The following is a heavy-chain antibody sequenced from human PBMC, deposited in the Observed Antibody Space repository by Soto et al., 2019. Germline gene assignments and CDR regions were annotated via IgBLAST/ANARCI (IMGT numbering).Heavy chain of an antibody. D-gene: IGHD1-26*01. CDR2: ISAYNGNT. V-gene: IGHV1-18*01. Sequence: QVQLVQSGAEVKKPGASVKVSCKASGYTFTSYGISWVRQAPGQGLEWMGWISAYNGNTNYAQKLQGRVTMTTDTSTSHADMELRSLRSGDTAVDYWASVEWGPGGMDGLGQGTTVTVSS. CDR1: GYTFTSYG. J-gene: IGHJ6*02. CDR3: ASVEWGPGGMDG.